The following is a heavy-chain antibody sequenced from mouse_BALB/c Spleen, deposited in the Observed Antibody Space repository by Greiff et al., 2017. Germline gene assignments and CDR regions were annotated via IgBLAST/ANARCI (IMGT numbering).Heavy chain of an antibody. J-gene: IGHJ3*01. D-gene: IGHD2-4*01. CDR1: GYTFTSYY. V-gene: IGHV1S81*02. CDR2: INPSNGGT. CDR3: TRSGDYDGFAY. Sequence: VQLQQPGAELVKPGASVKLSCKASGYTFTSYYMYWVKQRPGQGLEWIGGINPSNGGTNFNEKFKSKATLTVDKSSSTAYMQLSSLTSEDSAVYYCTRSGDYDGFAYWGQGTLVTVSA.